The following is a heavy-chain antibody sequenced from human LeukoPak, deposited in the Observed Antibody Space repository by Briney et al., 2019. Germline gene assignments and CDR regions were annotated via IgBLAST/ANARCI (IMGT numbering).Heavy chain of an antibody. Sequence: PSETLSLTCAVSGGSISSSNWWSWVRQPPGKGLEWIGEINHSGSTNYNPSLKSRVTISVDTSKNQFSLKLSSVTAADTAVYYCAKPPHYYDSSGTLLGGAFDIWGQGTMVTVSS. CDR3: AKPPHYYDSSGTLLGGAFDI. D-gene: IGHD3-22*01. CDR2: INHSGST. J-gene: IGHJ3*02. V-gene: IGHV4-4*02. CDR1: GGSISSSNW.